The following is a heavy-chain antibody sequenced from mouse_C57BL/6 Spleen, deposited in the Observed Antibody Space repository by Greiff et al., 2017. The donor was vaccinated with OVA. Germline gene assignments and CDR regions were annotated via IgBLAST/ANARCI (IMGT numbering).Heavy chain of an antibody. Sequence: QVQLQQPGAELVKPGASVKLSCKASGYTFTSYWMHWVKQRPEQGLEWIGMIHPNSGSTNYNEKFKSKATLTVDKSSSTAYMQLSSLTSEDSAVFYCAIEYYGSSCHYAMDYWGQGTSVTVSS. J-gene: IGHJ4*01. CDR1: GYTFTSYW. CDR2: IHPNSGST. V-gene: IGHV1-64*01. D-gene: IGHD1-1*01. CDR3: AIEYYGSSCHYAMDY.